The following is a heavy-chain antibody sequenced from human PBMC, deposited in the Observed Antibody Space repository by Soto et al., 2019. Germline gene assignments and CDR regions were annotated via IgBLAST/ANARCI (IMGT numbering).Heavy chain of an antibody. D-gene: IGHD1-26*01. CDR3: ARDAIKSSGINYYGMDV. V-gene: IGHV3-21*06. CDR1: GSGFNDHP. J-gene: IGHJ6*02. CDR2: ISSSSSYI. Sequence: SCNASGSGFNDHPMHWVRQAPGRGLEWVSSISSSSSYIYYSDSVKGRFTISRDNAKSTLYPQMNSLRDEDTAVYYCARDAIKSSGINYYGMDVWGQGTTFTVSS.